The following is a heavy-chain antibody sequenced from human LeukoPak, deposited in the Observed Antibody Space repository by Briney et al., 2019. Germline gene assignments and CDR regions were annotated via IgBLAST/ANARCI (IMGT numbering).Heavy chain of an antibody. CDR3: ARSRPALGTFDY. CDR1: GGTFSSYA. V-gene: IGHV1-69*05. J-gene: IGHJ4*02. CDR2: IIPIFGTA. Sequence: SVKVSCKASGGTFSSYAISWVRQASGQGLEWMGGIIPIFGTANYAQKFQGRVTITTDESTSTAYMELSSLRSEDTAVYYCARSRPALGTFDYWGQGTLVTVSS. D-gene: IGHD3-16*02.